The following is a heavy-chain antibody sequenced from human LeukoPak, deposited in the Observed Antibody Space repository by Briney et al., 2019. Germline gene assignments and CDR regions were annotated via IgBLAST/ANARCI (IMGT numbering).Heavy chain of an antibody. Sequence: SETLSPTCAVSGVSISSGGYSWSWIRQPPGKGLEWIGYIYRSGSTYYNPSLKSRVTISVDRSKNQFSLKLSSVTAADTAVYYCARSLWSGDYYFDYWGQGTLVTVSS. D-gene: IGHD3-3*01. CDR2: IYRSGST. V-gene: IGHV4-30-2*01. J-gene: IGHJ4*02. CDR3: ARSLWSGDYYFDY. CDR1: GVSISSGGYS.